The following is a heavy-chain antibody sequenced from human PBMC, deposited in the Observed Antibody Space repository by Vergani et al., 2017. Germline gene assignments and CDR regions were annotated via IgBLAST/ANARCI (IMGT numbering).Heavy chain of an antibody. D-gene: IGHD3-22*01. CDR3: ARGYDSSGYYFVPYYGMDV. J-gene: IGHJ6*02. CDR1: GGSISSGDYY. Sequence: QVQLQESGPGLVKPSQTLSLTCTVSGGSISSGDYYWSWIRQPAGKGLEWIGRIYTSGSTNYNPSLKSRVTISVDTSKNQFSLKLSSVTAADTAVYYCARGYDSSGYYFVPYYGMDVWGQGTTVTVSS. V-gene: IGHV4-61*02. CDR2: IYTSGST.